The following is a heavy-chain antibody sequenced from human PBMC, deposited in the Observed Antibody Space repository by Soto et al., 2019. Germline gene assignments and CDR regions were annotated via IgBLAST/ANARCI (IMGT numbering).Heavy chain of an antibody. J-gene: IGHJ4*02. CDR3: ASSKRGVEFDY. CDR2: IYYSGST. CDR1: GGSISSSSYY. Sequence: NPSETLSLTCTVSGGSISSSSYYWGWIRQPPGKGLEWIGSIYYSGSTYYNPSLKSRVTISVDTSKNQFSLKLSSVTAADTAVYYCASSKRGVEFDYWGQGTLVTVSS. V-gene: IGHV4-39*01. D-gene: IGHD3-10*01.